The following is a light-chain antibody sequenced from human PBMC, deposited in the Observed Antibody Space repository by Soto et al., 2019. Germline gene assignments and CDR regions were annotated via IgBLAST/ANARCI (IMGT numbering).Light chain of an antibody. J-gene: IGKJ5*01. Sequence: DIKMTQSPSTLSASEGDRVAITCRASQSINMWLAWYQQKPGKAPKLLIYDASSLESGVPSRFSGSGAGTEFTLTISSLQPDDFATYYCQQYNSYSITFGQGTRLEIK. CDR2: DAS. CDR1: QSINMW. V-gene: IGKV1-5*01. CDR3: QQYNSYSIT.